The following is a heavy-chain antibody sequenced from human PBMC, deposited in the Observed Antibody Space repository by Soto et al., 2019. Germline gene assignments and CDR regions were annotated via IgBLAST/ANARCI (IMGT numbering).Heavy chain of an antibody. CDR3: AREKGHPVGFDY. D-gene: IGHD3-3*01. CDR1: GGTFSSYP. CDR2: IIPILGIA. Sequence: QVQLVQSGAEVTTPGSSVTVSCKASGGTFSSYPISWVRQAPGQGLEWMGRIIPILGIANYAQKFQGRVTITADKATSTAYMELSSVRSEDTAVYYGAREKGHPVGFDYWGQGTLGTVSS. V-gene: IGHV1-69*04. J-gene: IGHJ4*02.